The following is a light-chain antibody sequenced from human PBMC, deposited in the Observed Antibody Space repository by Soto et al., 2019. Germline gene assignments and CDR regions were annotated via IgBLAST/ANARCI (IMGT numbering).Light chain of an antibody. V-gene: IGKV3-20*01. CDR1: QTVAYSS. J-gene: IGKJ1*01. CDR2: GTS. Sequence: EIVLTQSPDILSLSPGARATLSCRASQTVAYSSLAWYQQRPGQAPRLLIYGTSTRATGTPDRFSGSGSGTAFTLTFSRLEPEDFAVYYCQQYVTTPRTFGQGTKVE. CDR3: QQYVTTPRT.